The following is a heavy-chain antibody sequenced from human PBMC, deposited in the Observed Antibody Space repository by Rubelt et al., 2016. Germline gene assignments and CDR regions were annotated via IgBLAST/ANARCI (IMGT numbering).Heavy chain of an antibody. CDR1: GFTFSSYS. Sequence: EVQLVESGGGLVQPGGSLRLSCAASGFTFSSYSMNWVRQAPGKGLEWVSYISSSSSTIYYADSVKGRFTISRDNSKNTLYLQMNSLRAEDTAVDYCARDQMPYSSSWVRRDYWGQGTLVTVSS. V-gene: IGHV3-48*01. CDR3: ARDQMPYSSSWVRRDY. D-gene: IGHD6-13*01. J-gene: IGHJ4*02. CDR2: ISSSSSTI.